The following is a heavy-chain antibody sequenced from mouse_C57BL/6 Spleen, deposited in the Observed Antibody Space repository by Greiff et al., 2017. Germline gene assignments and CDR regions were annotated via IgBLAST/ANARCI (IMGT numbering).Heavy chain of an antibody. V-gene: IGHV1-82*01. CDR2: IYPGAGDT. Sequence: QVQLQQSGPELVKPGASVKISCKASGYAFSSSWMNWVKPRPGKGLEWIGRIYPGAGDTNYNGKFKGKATLTADKSSSTAYMQLSSLTSEDSAVYFCASGDDASDYFDYWGQGTTLTVSS. J-gene: IGHJ2*01. CDR1: GYAFSSSW. CDR3: ASGDDASDYFDY. D-gene: IGHD2-12*01.